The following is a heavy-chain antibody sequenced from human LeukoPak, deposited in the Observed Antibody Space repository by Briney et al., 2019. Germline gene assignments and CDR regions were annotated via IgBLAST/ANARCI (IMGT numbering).Heavy chain of an antibody. CDR1: GGSISSGSYC. D-gene: IGHD1-1*01. J-gene: IGHJ6*03. V-gene: IGHV4-61*09. CDR2: IYTSGNT. Sequence: SETLSLTCTVSGGSISSGSYCWGWIRQPAGKGLEWIGHIYTSGNTNFNPSLNGRVSISRDTTKNLFSLRLRSVTAADTAVYFCARGRVSSSTWYSTYYSYFYMDVWGKGTTVTISS. CDR3: ARGRVSSSTWYSTYYSYFYMDV.